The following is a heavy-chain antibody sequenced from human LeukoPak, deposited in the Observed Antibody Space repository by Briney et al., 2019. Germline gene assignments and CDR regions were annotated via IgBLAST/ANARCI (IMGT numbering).Heavy chain of an antibody. CDR2: ISGSGYST. D-gene: IGHD6-13*01. V-gene: IGHV3-23*01. CDR3: AKQSAASSTWHSLHFDY. J-gene: IGHJ4*02. Sequence: GGSLRLSCAASGFTLSSFAMTWARQAPGRGLEWVSVISGSGYSTYYADSVKGRFTISRDNSKNTLYLQMNSLRAEDTAVYFCAKQSAASSTWHSLHFDYWGEGTRVTVSS. CDR1: GFTLSSFA.